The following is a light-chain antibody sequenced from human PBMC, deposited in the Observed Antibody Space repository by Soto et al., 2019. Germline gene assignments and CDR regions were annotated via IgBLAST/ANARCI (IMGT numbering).Light chain of an antibody. V-gene: IGKV3-15*01. CDR2: GAS. CDR3: QQYNNWWT. J-gene: IGKJ1*01. Sequence: EIVMTQSPATLSVSQGERATLSCRASQSVSNNLTWYGQAPRLLIYGASTRATGMPARFSGSGSGTEFTLTIISLQSEDFAVYYCQQYNNWWTFGQGTKVDIK. CDR1: QSVSNN.